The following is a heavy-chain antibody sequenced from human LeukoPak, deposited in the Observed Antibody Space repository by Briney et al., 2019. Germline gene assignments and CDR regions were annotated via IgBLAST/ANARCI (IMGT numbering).Heavy chain of an antibody. Sequence: SQTLSLTCTVSGGSISSGSYYWSWIRQPPGKGLEWIGEINHSGSTNYNPSLKSRVTISVDTSKNQFSLKLTSVTGADTAVYYCAGERGEEYSSGWYKRNYFDNWGQGIRVTVSS. D-gene: IGHD6-19*01. CDR2: INHSGST. CDR3: AGERGEEYSSGWYKRNYFDN. V-gene: IGHV4-39*07. CDR1: GGSISSGSYY. J-gene: IGHJ4*02.